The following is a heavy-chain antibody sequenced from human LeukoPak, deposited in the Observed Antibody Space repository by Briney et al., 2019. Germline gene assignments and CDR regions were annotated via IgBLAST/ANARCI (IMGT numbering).Heavy chain of an antibody. CDR2: IRSKAYGGTT. CDR1: GFTFRKYW. Sequence: GGSLRLSCAATGFTFRKYWMSWVRQAPGKGLEWVGFIRSKAYGGTTEYAASVKGRFTISRDDSKSIAYLQMNSLKTEDTAVYYCTRDQPYEEYYYYMDVWGKGTTVTVSS. V-gene: IGHV3-49*02. CDR3: TRDQPYEEYYYYMDV. J-gene: IGHJ6*03. D-gene: IGHD3-22*01.